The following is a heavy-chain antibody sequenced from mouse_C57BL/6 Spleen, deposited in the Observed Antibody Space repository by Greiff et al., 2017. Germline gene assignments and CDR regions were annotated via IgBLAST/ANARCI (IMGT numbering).Heavy chain of an antibody. CDR1: GYTFTSYW. J-gene: IGHJ1*03. Sequence: QVQLQQPGAELVMPGASVKLSCKASGYTFTSYWMHWVKQRPGQGLEWIGEIDPSDSYTNYNQKFKGKSTLTVDKSSSTAYMQLSSLTSEDSAVYYCARCPYYYGSSYWYFDVWGTGTTVTVSS. CDR3: ARCPYYYGSSYWYFDV. CDR2: IDPSDSYT. V-gene: IGHV1-69*01. D-gene: IGHD1-1*01.